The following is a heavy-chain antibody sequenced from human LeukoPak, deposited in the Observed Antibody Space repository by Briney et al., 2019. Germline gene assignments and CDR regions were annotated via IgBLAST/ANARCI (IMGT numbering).Heavy chain of an antibody. CDR3: ARVPDSYCSGGSCLQIDY. D-gene: IGHD2-15*01. V-gene: IGHV1-69*13. J-gene: IGHJ4*01. Sequence: ASVKVSCKASGGTFSSYAISWVRQAPGQGLEWMGGIIPIFGTANYAQKFQGRVTITADESTSTAYMELSSLRSEDTAVYYCARVPDSYCSGGSCLQIDYWGHLTLGTVSS. CDR2: IIPIFGTA. CDR1: GGTFSSYA.